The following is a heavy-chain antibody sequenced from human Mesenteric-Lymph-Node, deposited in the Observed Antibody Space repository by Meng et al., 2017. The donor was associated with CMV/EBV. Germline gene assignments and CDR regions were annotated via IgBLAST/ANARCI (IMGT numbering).Heavy chain of an antibody. Sequence: GESLKISCAASGFTFSSYGMHWVRQASGKGLEWVAFIRYDGSNKYYADSVKGRFTISRDNSKNSLYLQMNSLRTEDTALYYCAKDSLRWLQFMGFDSWGQGTLVTVSS. CDR2: IRYDGSNK. CDR3: AKDSLRWLQFMGFDS. J-gene: IGHJ4*02. D-gene: IGHD5-24*01. CDR1: GFTFSSYG. V-gene: IGHV3-30*02.